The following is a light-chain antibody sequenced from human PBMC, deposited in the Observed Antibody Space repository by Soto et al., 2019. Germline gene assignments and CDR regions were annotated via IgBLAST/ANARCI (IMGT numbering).Light chain of an antibody. V-gene: IGKV3-15*01. CDR1: QSVRSN. CDR3: QQYNNWPPPLT. J-gene: IGKJ4*01. CDR2: GAS. Sequence: EIVMTQSPATLSVSPGDRATLSCRASQSVRSNLAWYQQKPGQAPRLLIYGASTRATGIPARFSGSGSGTEFTLTISSLQSEDFAVYYCQQYNNWPPPLTFGGGTKVEIK.